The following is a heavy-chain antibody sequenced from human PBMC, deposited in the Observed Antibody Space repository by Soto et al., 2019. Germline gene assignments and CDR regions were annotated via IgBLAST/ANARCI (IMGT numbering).Heavy chain of an antibody. V-gene: IGHV3-23*01. CDR3: VKYTVTEDLEES. J-gene: IGHJ5*02. Sequence: EVQLLESGGDVVRPGGSLRLSCAASGFTFSSYAMGWVRQAPGKGLEWVAGVSRAGTYTFYADSVRGRFPVSRDNSRDTVDLYMNALRGDDTAVYFCVKYTVTEDLEESWCQGTLVSVSS. D-gene: IGHD3-16*01. CDR1: GFTFSSYA. CDR2: VSRAGTYT.